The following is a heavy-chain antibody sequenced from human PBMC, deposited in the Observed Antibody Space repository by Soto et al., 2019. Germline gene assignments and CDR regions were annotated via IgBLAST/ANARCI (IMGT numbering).Heavy chain of an antibody. Sequence: EVQLVESGGGLVKPGWSLRLSCAASGFTFSNAWMNWVRQAPGKGREWVGRIKSKTDGGTTDYAAPVKGRFTISRADSKNTLYLQMNSLKTEDTAVYYCTTVHGGGSCYTFQHWGQGTLVTVSS. CDR1: GFTFSNAW. CDR3: TTVHGGGSCYTFQH. V-gene: IGHV3-15*07. CDR2: IKSKTDGGTT. J-gene: IGHJ1*01. D-gene: IGHD2-15*01.